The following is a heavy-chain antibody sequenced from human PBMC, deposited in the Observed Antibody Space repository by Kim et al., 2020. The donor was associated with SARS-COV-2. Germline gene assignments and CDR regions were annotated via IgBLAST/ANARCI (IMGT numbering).Heavy chain of an antibody. Sequence: ASVKVSCKASGYTFTSYGISWVRQAPGQGLEWMGWISAYNGNTNYAQKLQGRVTMTTDTSTSTAYMELRSLRSDDTAVYYCARDGGPQSYYDFWSGYYTGGGNWFDPWGQGTLVTVSS. J-gene: IGHJ5*02. CDR3: ARDGGPQSYYDFWSGYYTGGGNWFDP. V-gene: IGHV1-18*04. CDR1: GYTFTSYG. D-gene: IGHD3-3*01. CDR2: ISAYNGNT.